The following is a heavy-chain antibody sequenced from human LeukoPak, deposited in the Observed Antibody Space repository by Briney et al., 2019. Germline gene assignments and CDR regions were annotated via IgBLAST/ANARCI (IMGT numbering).Heavy chain of an antibody. CDR2: ISYDGSNK. V-gene: IGHV3-30*18. J-gene: IGHJ4*02. D-gene: IGHD1-26*01. CDR1: GFTFSSYG. Sequence: GRSLRLSCAASGFTFSSYGMHWVRQAPGKGLEWVAVISYDGSNKYYADSVKGRFTISRDNSRNTLYLQMNSLRAEDTAVYYCAKAPRPWVGGATGSRYYFDYWGQGTLVTVSS. CDR3: AKAPRPWVGGATGSRYYFDY.